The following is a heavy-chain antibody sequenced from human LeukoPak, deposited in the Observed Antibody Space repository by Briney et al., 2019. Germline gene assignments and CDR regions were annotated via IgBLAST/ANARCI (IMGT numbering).Heavy chain of an antibody. CDR3: ARGTPYDYVWGSYRYPAYYYYMDV. Sequence: SETLSLTCTVSGGSISSYYWSWIRQPPGKGLEWIGEINHSGSTNYNPSLKSRVTISVDTSKNQFSLKLSSVTAADTAVYYCARGTPYDYVWGSYRYPAYYYYMDVWGKGTTVTVSS. V-gene: IGHV4-34*01. J-gene: IGHJ6*03. CDR1: GGSISSYY. D-gene: IGHD3-16*02. CDR2: INHSGST.